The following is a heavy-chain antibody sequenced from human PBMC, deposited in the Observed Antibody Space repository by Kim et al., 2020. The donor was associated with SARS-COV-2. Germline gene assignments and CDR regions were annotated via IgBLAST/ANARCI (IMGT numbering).Heavy chain of an antibody. CDR2: INPSGGST. CDR1: GYTFTSYY. D-gene: IGHD6-13*01. CDR3: ARSIAAAGKGNWFDP. J-gene: IGHJ5*02. Sequence: ASVKVSCKASGYTFTSYYMHWVRQAPGQGLEWMGIINPSGGSTSYAQKFQGRVTMTRDTSTSTVYMELSSLRSEDTAVYYCARSIAAAGKGNWFDPWGQGTLVTVSS. V-gene: IGHV1-46*01.